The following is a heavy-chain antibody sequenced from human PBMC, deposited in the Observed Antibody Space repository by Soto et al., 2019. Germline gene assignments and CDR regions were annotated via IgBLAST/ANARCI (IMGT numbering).Heavy chain of an antibody. CDR2: IGTSGDTT. D-gene: IGHD2-15*01. CDR1: GFTFSNYA. Sequence: GGSLRLSCAASGFTFSNYAMSWVRQAPGKGLEWVSVIGTSGDTTYYADSVRGRFTISRDNSKNTLYLQMNSLRAGATAVYYGASFSYYCGSCCSIDYWGQGTLVTVSS. V-gene: IGHV3-23*01. CDR3: ASFSYYCGSCCSIDY. J-gene: IGHJ4*02.